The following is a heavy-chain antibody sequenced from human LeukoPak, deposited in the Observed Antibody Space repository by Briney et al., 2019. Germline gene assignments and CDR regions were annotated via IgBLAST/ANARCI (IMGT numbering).Heavy chain of an antibody. CDR3: ASGYDQYYFDY. V-gene: IGHV4-59*08. D-gene: IGHD5-12*01. CDR1: GGSISSYY. J-gene: IGHJ4*02. Sequence: PSETLSLTCTVSGGSISSYYWSWIRQPPGKGLEWIGYIYYSGGTNYNPSPKSRVTISVDTSKNQFSLKLSSVTAADTAVYYCASGYDQYYFDYWGQGTLVTVSS. CDR2: IYYSGGT.